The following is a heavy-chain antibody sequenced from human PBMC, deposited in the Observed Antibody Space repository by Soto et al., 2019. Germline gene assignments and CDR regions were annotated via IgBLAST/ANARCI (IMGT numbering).Heavy chain of an antibody. J-gene: IGHJ4*02. CDR1: GFTFSSYG. CDR3: ARDWRYSSSWHPEKYYFDY. V-gene: IGHV3-33*01. Sequence: QVQLVESGGGVVQPGRSLRLSCAASGFTFSSYGMHWVRQAPGKGLEWVAVIWYDGSNKYYADSVKGRFTISRDNSKNTLYLQMNSLRAEDTAVYYCARDWRYSSSWHPEKYYFDYGGQGTLVTVSS. CDR2: IWYDGSNK. D-gene: IGHD6-13*01.